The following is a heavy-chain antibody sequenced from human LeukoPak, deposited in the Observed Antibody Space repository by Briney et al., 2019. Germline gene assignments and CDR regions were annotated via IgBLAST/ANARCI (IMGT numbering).Heavy chain of an antibody. CDR1: GYSFTSYW. Sequence: GESLKISCKGSGYSFTSYWIGRLRQMPGKGLEWMGMIYPGDSDTRYSPSFQGQVTISADKSISTAYLQWSSLKASDTAVYYCARGTYDYDSSGLNRLNAFDIWGQGTMVTVSS. CDR3: ARGTYDYDSSGLNRLNAFDI. D-gene: IGHD3-22*01. J-gene: IGHJ3*02. V-gene: IGHV5-51*01. CDR2: IYPGDSDT.